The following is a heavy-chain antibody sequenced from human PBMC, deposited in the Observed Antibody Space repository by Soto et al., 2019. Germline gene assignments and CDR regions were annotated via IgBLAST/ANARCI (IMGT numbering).Heavy chain of an antibody. CDR1: GFNFRNAW. Sequence: GGSLRLSCAASGFNFRNAWMNWVRHIPGKGLEWVGRFKSQTDGGTVAYSSPVKGRFTISRDDSENALYLQMNSLKIEDTGIYYCTAMDDSASDDAFDIWGQGTSVTVSS. V-gene: IGHV3-15*01. CDR2: FKSQTDGGTV. CDR3: TAMDDSASDDAFDI. J-gene: IGHJ3*02. D-gene: IGHD3-22*01.